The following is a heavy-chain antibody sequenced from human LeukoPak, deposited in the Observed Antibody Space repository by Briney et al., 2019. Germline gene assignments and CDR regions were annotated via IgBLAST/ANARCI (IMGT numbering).Heavy chain of an antibody. D-gene: IGHD2-21*02. J-gene: IGHJ4*02. V-gene: IGHV4-31*03. Sequence: PSETLSLTCTVSGGSISSGGYYWSWIRQPPGKGLKWIGYIYYSGSTYYNPSLKSRVTISVDTSKNQFSLKLSSVTAADTAVYYCARDRDGDCAGFDYWGQGTLVTVSS. CDR2: IYYSGST. CDR3: ARDRDGDCAGFDY. CDR1: GGSISSGGYY.